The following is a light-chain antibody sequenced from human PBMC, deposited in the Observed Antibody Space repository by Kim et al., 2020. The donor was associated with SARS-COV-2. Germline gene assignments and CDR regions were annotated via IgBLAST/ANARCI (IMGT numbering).Light chain of an antibody. CDR3: QQYGSSPNT. CDR2: GAS. Sequence: EIVLTQSPGTLSLSPGERATLSCRASQSVSRSYLAWYQQKPGQAPRLLIYGASSRATGIPDRFSGSGSGTDFTLTISRLEPEDFVAYYCQQYGSSPNTFGQGTKVDIK. V-gene: IGKV3-20*01. J-gene: IGKJ2*01. CDR1: QSVSRSY.